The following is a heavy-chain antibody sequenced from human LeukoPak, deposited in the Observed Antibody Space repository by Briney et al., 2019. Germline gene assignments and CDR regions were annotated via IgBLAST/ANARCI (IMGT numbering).Heavy chain of an antibody. V-gene: IGHV3-21*01. D-gene: IGHD3-22*01. CDR3: ARDKNHDSSGYYYDDAFDI. Sequence: GGSLRLSCAASGFTFSRYSMNWVRQAPGRGLEWVSSISGSSSYIYYADSLKGRFTISRDNAKNSLYLQMNSLRAEDTAVYYCARDKNHDSSGYYYDDAFDIWGQGTMVTVSS. CDR1: GFTFSRYS. J-gene: IGHJ3*02. CDR2: ISGSSSYI.